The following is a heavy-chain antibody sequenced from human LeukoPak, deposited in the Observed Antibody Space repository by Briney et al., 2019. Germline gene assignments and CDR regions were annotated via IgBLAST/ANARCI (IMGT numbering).Heavy chain of an antibody. Sequence: GGSLRLSCAASGFTFSRYWMHWVRQGPGKGLVWVSRLNSDGSTTDYADSVKGRFTISRDNAENTLYLQTTSLRAEDTAVYYCARALRYFDWLSTSPEYNWFDPWGQGTPVTVSS. CDR3: ARALRYFDWLSTSPEYNWFDP. CDR2: LNSDGSTT. J-gene: IGHJ5*02. D-gene: IGHD3-9*01. V-gene: IGHV3-74*01. CDR1: GFTFSRYW.